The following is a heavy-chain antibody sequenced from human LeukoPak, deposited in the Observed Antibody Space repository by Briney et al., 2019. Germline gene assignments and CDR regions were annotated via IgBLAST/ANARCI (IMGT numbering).Heavy chain of an antibody. CDR3: ARTQSRYFDDY. CDR1: GYSFASYW. J-gene: IGHJ4*02. CDR2: IDPSDSYT. D-gene: IGHD3-9*01. V-gene: IGHV5-10-1*01. Sequence: LXISCQGSGYSFASYWISWVRQMXGKGLEWMGKIDPSDSYTTYSPSFQGHVTISADKSISTAYLQWSSLKASDTAMYYCARTQSRYFDDYWGQGTLVTVSS.